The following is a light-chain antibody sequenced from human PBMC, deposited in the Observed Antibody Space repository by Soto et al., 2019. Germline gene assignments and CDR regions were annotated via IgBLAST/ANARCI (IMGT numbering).Light chain of an antibody. CDR1: NIGSKT. CDR2: DDS. J-gene: IGLJ1*01. V-gene: IGLV3-21*02. Sequence: SYELPQPPSMPVAPGQTARITCGGTNIGSKTVHWYQQKAGQAPVLVVHDDSDRPSGIPERFSGSNSGNTATLTISRVEAGDEADYYCQVWDVSTVHYVFGTGTKVTVL. CDR3: QVWDVSTVHYV.